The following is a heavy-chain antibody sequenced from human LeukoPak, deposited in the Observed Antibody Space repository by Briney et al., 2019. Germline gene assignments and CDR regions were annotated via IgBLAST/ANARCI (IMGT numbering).Heavy chain of an antibody. CDR1: GASISSYY. V-gene: IGHV4-4*07. CDR3: ARDQGDWEVRPGLDY. D-gene: IGHD2-21*02. Sequence: PSETLSLTCTVSGASISSYYWSWIRQPAGGGLEWIGRVYASGTTNYNPSLKSRVTMSVDTSKNQCSLKLTSVTAADTAMYYCARDQGDWEVRPGLDYWGQGALVTVSS. J-gene: IGHJ4*02. CDR2: VYASGTT.